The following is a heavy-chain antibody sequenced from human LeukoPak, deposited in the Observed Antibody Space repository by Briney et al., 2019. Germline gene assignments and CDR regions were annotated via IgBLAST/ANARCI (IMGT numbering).Heavy chain of an antibody. CDR2: IYSGGST. Sequence: PGGSLRLSCAASGFTVSSNYMSWVRQAPGKGLEWVSVIYSGGSTYYADSVKGRFTISRDNSKNTLYLQMNSLRAEDTAVYYCVGPTCLRCGYCSSNPWGQGTLDTVSS. CDR3: VGPTCLRCGYCSSNP. V-gene: IGHV3-66*04. D-gene: IGHD2-15*01. CDR1: GFTVSSNY. J-gene: IGHJ5*02.